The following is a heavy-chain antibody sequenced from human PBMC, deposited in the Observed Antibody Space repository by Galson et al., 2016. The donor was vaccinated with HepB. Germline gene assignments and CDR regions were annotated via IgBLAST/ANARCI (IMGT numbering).Heavy chain of an antibody. CDR3: ARHSHTVGLDF. CDR2: IDYSGNT. J-gene: IGHJ4*02. V-gene: IGHV4-34*01. CDR1: GGSFGAYF. D-gene: IGHD1-26*01. Sequence: SETLSLTCAVNGGSFGAYFWTWIRQPPGKGLEWIGEIDYSGNTKYNPSLKGRFTMSVDTSKTQFSLKLSSVTAADTAVYYCARHSHTVGLDFWGQGTLVTVSS.